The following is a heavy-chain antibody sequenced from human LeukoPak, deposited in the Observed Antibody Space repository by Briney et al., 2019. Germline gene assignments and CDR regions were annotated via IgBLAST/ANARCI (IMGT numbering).Heavy chain of an antibody. Sequence: PGGSLRLSCVASGFTFSTYAMSWVRQAPGKGLEWVSAITGSGGEPWNADSVRGRFTISRDNSRHTVYLQMNNLRPEDTALYYCARDRQFPDDVLDVWGQGTMVTVSS. D-gene: IGHD2-21*01. CDR2: ITGSGGEP. CDR1: GFTFSTYA. CDR3: ARDRQFPDDVLDV. V-gene: IGHV3-23*01. J-gene: IGHJ3*01.